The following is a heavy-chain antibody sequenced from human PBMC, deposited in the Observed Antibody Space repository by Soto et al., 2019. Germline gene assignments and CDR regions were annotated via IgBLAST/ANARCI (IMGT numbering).Heavy chain of an antibody. CDR2: IYHGGST. D-gene: IGHD3-3*01. Sequence: QVQLQESGPGLVKFSQTLSLTCTVSGGSIRTTRYYWSWIRQHPGKGLEGIAYIYHGGSTYYNPSLKRRVDLSVDTSSTPFSLSLSSVTPADTSVYNCARVTSEDRRTISGVVIVNMDVWGQGTKVTVSS. CDR1: GGSIRTTRYY. V-gene: IGHV4-31*03. J-gene: IGHJ6*02. CDR3: ARVTSEDRRTISGVVIVNMDV.